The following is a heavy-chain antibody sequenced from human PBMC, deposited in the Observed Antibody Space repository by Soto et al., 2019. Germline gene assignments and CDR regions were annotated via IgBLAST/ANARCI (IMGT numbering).Heavy chain of an antibody. CDR3: ARSGYYVFVY. D-gene: IGHD3-10*02. J-gene: IGHJ4*02. V-gene: IGHV4-59*02. CDR2: IYYTGST. CDR1: GEPGIDYY. Sequence: SETLSPTSAVTGEPGIDYYWSWIRQPPGKGLEWIGHIYYTGSTNYNPSLRSRVTMSQDTSKNQFSLKLASVTAADTAVYYCARSGYYVFVYWGQGALVTVSS.